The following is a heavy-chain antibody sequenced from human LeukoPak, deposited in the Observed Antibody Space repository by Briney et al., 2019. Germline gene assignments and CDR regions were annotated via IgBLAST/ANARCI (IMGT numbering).Heavy chain of an antibody. CDR2: ISYDGSNK. J-gene: IGHJ4*02. D-gene: IGHD2-21*02. V-gene: IGHV3-30*18. Sequence: GGSLRLSCVASGFTFSSYGMHWVRQAPGKGLEWVAVISYDGSNKYYADSVKGRFTISRDNSKNTLYLQMNSLRAEDTAVYYCAKAPTYCGGDCYGGFDYWGQGTLVTVSS. CDR1: GFTFSSYG. CDR3: AKAPTYCGGDCYGGFDY.